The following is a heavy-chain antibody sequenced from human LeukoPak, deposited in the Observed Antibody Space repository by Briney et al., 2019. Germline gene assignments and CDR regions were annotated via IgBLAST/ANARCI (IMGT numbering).Heavy chain of an antibody. Sequence: GGSLRLSCAASGFTLDDYAMHWVRQAPGKGLEWVSGISWNSGSIVYVDSVKGRFTISRDNAKNSLYLQMDGLRPEDMALHYCVKDVGLGFCSGGSCSAHFDYWGQGTLVTVSS. J-gene: IGHJ4*02. V-gene: IGHV3-9*03. CDR1: GFTLDDYA. D-gene: IGHD2-15*01. CDR2: ISWNSGSI. CDR3: VKDVGLGFCSGGSCSAHFDY.